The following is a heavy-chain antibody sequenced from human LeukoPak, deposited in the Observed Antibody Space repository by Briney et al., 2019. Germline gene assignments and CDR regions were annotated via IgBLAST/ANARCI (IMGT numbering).Heavy chain of an antibody. V-gene: IGHV3-23*01. CDR2: ISGSGGST. D-gene: IGHD4-17*01. J-gene: IGHJ4*02. CDR1: GFTFSSYA. Sequence: GGSLRLSCAASGFTFSSYAMRWVRQAPGKGLEWVSAISGSGGSTYYADSVKGRFTISRDNSRNTLYLQMNSLRAEDTAVYYCAKGDRYGDYYFDYWGQGTLVTVSS. CDR3: AKGDRYGDYYFDY.